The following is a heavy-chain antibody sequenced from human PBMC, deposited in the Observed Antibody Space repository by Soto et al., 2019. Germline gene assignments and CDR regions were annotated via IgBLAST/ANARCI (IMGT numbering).Heavy chain of an antibody. J-gene: IGHJ4*02. V-gene: IGHV3-64D*06. CDR2: ISPNGVDT. Sequence: PGGSLRLSCSASGFTFNNYAMNWVRQAPGKGLEFVSAISPNGVDTYYADSVKGRFTISRDNSNNTLYLQVSTLRPEDTAVYYCARSRSWFSDFWGQGTLVTVSS. CDR1: GFTFNNYA. D-gene: IGHD6-13*01. CDR3: ARSRSWFSDF.